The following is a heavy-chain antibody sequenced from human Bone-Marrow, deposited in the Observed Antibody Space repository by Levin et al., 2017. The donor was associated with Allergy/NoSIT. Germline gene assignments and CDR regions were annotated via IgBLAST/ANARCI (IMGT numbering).Heavy chain of an antibody. CDR1: GGSISSRLYY. V-gene: IGHV4-61*09. CDR3: ARKLGQVTMLRGVITTLWYFDL. J-gene: IGHJ2*01. D-gene: IGHD3-10*01. Sequence: PSETLSLTCTVSGGSISSRLYYWSWIRQPAGKGLEWIGHIYNTGSTNYNPSLNSRVTISVDTSKNQLSLKLSSVTAADTAVYYCARKLGQVTMLRGVITTLWYFDLWGRGTLVTVSS. CDR2: IYNTGST.